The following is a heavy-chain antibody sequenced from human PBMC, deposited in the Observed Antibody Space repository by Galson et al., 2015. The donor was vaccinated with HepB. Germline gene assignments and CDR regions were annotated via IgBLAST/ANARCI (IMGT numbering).Heavy chain of an antibody. D-gene: IGHD6-13*01. CDR2: ISDYNGNT. CDR3: ARDLGYSSRGYFDY. CDR1: GYTFTSYG. Sequence: GAEVKKPGESLRTSCKASGYTFTSYGISWVRQAPGQGLEWMGWISDYNGNTNYTQKLQGRVTMTTDTSTSTAYMEVRSLRSDDTAVYYCARDLGYSSRGYFDYWGQGTLVTVSS. V-gene: IGHV1-18*01. J-gene: IGHJ4*02.